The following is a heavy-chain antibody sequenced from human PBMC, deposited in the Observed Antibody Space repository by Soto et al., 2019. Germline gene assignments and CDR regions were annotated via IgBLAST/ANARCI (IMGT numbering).Heavy chain of an antibody. CDR2: IYYSGTT. CDR1: GDSISSGDYY. J-gene: IGHJ4*02. CDR3: ARGPSGDKVHY. V-gene: IGHV4-30-4*01. D-gene: IGHD7-27*01. Sequence: SETLSLTCTVSGDSISSGDYYWSWIRQPPGEGLEWIGHIYYSGTTYYNPSLRSQVAISLDTSKNHFSLTLSSVTAADTAVYYCARGPSGDKVHYWGQGALVTVSS.